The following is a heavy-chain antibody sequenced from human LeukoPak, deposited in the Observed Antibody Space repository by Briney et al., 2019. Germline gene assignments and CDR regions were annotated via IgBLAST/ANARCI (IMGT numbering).Heavy chain of an antibody. CDR3: ARDLICGGDCYSFYFDY. Sequence: GRSLRLSCAASGFTFSSYAMHWVRQAPGKGLEWVAVISYDGSNRYYADSVKGRFTISRDNSKNTLYLQMNSLRAEDTAVCYCARDLICGGDCYSFYFDYWGQGTLVTVSS. V-gene: IGHV3-30-3*01. CDR1: GFTFSSYA. J-gene: IGHJ4*02. D-gene: IGHD2-21*02. CDR2: ISYDGSNR.